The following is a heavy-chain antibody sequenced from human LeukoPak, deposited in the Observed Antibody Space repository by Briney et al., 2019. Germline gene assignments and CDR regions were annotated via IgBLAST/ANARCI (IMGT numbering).Heavy chain of an antibody. D-gene: IGHD1-26*01. CDR3: ARARGSFRPYYFDY. J-gene: IGHJ4*02. Sequence: GGSLRLSCAASGFSFSSYAMHWVRQAPGKGLEYVSAISSNGGSTYYANSVKDRFTISRDDSKNALYLQMGSLRAEDMAVYYCARARGSFRPYYFDYWGQGTLVTVSS. CDR2: ISSNGGST. V-gene: IGHV3-64*01. CDR1: GFSFSSYA.